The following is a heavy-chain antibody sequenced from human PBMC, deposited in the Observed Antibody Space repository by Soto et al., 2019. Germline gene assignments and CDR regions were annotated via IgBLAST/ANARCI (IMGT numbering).Heavy chain of an antibody. CDR1: GGSISSSSYY. CDR2: IYYSGST. CDR3: ARHSLWSGYYIGGQKNWYFDL. V-gene: IGHV4-39*01. Sequence: SETLSLTCTVSGGSISSSSYYWGWIRQPAGKGLEWIGSIYYSGSTYYNPSLKSRVTISVDTSKNQFSLKLSSVTAADTAVYYCARHSLWSGYYIGGQKNWYFDLWGRGTLVTVS. J-gene: IGHJ2*01. D-gene: IGHD3-3*01.